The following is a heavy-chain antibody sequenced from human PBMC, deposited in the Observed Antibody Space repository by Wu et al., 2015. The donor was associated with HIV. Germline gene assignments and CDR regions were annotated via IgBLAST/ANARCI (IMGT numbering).Heavy chain of an antibody. V-gene: IGHV1-69*14. CDR3: ARGRYSGYDSPRVYYYYMDV. J-gene: IGHJ6*03. CDR2: IISIFDIV. CDR1: GDTFSNYA. D-gene: IGHD5-12*01. Sequence: QVQLAQSGAEVKKPGSSVKVSCKASGDTFSNYAINWVRQAPGQGLEWMGGIISIFDIVNYAQKFQGRVTITADKSTSTSYMELSSLISEDTAIYYCARGRYSGYDSPRVYYYYMDVWGLGTTVIVSS.